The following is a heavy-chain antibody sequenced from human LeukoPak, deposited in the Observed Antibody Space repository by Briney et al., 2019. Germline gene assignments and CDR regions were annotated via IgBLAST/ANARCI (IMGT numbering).Heavy chain of an antibody. V-gene: IGHV3-30*02. CDR2: IRYDGSNQ. J-gene: IGHJ5*02. CDR3: ATSLFWRFDP. Sequence: GRSLRLSCAASGFTFSNYGMHCVRQAPGKGLEGVAFIRYDGSNQYSADSVKGRFTISRDNAKNSRYLQMNSLRAEDTAVYYWATSLFWRFDPWGQGTLVSVSP. CDR1: GFTFSNYG. D-gene: IGHD3-3*01.